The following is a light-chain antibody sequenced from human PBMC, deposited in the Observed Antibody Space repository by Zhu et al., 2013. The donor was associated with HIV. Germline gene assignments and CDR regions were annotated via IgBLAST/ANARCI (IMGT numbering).Light chain of an antibody. V-gene: IGKV3-15*01. CDR2: GAS. Sequence: EILMTQSPATLSVSPGERATLSCRASQSISRDLVWYQHKPGQAPRLLIYGASTRATGIPARFSGSGSGTEFTLTITRLEPEDFAVYYCQQYGNSPVTFGGGTTVEVK. CDR3: QQYGNSPVT. CDR1: QSISRD. J-gene: IGKJ4*01.